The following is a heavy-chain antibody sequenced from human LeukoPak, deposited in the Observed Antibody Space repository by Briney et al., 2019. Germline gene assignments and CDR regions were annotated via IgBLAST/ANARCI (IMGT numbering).Heavy chain of an antibody. Sequence: ASVKLSCKASGDTFSSYAISWVRHAPGQGLEWMGGIIPIFGTANYAQKFQGRVTITADESTSTAYMELSSLRSEDTAVYYCARAPHGSSGWYGYFDYWGQGTLVTVSS. V-gene: IGHV1-69*13. J-gene: IGHJ4*02. D-gene: IGHD6-19*01. CDR2: IIPIFGTA. CDR1: GDTFSSYA. CDR3: ARAPHGSSGWYGYFDY.